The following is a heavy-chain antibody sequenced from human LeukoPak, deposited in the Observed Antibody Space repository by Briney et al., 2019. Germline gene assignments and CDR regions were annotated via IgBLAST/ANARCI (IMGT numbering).Heavy chain of an antibody. CDR1: GFTFSDYG. CDR3: ARGFNRGFDP. CDR2: IWYDGSNK. J-gene: IGHJ5*02. V-gene: IGHV3-33*01. Sequence: PGGSLRLSCTASGFTFSDYGMHWVRQPPGKGLEWVAIIWYDGSNKTYEDSVKGRFTISRDNSKNTLYLQMNSLRAEDTAVYYCARGFNRGFDPWGQGTLVTVSS. D-gene: IGHD1-14*01.